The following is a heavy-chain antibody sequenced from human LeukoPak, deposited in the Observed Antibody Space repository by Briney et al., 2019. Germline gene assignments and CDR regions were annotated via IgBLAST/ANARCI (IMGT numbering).Heavy chain of an antibody. CDR1: GGSISSSNW. D-gene: IGHD3-22*01. CDR3: ARGSVVVTTTSWGLFDY. V-gene: IGHV4-4*02. J-gene: IGHJ4*02. CDR2: IYHSGST. Sequence: SGTLSLTCAVSGGSISSSNWWSWVRQPPGKGLEWIGEIYHSGSTNYNPSLKSRVTISVDKSKNQFSLKLSSVTAADTAVYYCARGSVVVTTTSWGLFDYWGQGTLVTVSS.